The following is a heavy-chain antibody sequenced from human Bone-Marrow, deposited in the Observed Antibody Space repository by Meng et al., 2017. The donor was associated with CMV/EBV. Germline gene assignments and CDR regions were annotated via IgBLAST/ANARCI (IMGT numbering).Heavy chain of an antibody. D-gene: IGHD3-10*01. CDR3: ARAGSWVRTFDS. CDR2: IYYGGST. Sequence: CTVSGGSISSSSYYWGWIRQPPGKGLEWIGNIYYGGSTYYNPSLRSRLTISLDTSKNQFSLELTSVTAADTAVYYCARAGSWVRTFDSWGQGTLVTVSS. J-gene: IGHJ4*02. CDR1: GGSISSSSYY. V-gene: IGHV4-39*07.